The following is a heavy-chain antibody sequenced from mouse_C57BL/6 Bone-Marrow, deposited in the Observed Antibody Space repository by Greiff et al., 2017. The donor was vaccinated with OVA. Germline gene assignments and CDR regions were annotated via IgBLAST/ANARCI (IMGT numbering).Heavy chain of an antibody. CDR3: ARGGFHYYGSSRYYYAMDY. D-gene: IGHD1-1*01. CDR1: GYTFTDYN. V-gene: IGHV1-18*01. J-gene: IGHJ4*01. Sequence: EVQLQQSGPELVKPGASVKMSCKASGYTFTDYNMHWVKQSHGKSLEWIGDINPNNGGTIYNQKFKGKATLTVDKSSSTAYMELRSLTSEDTAVYYCARGGFHYYGSSRYYYAMDYWGQGTSVTVSS. CDR2: INPNNGGT.